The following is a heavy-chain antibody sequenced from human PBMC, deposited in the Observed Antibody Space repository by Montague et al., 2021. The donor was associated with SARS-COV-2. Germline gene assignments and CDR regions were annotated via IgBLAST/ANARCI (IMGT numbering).Heavy chain of an antibody. V-gene: IGHV4-39*01. CDR1: GGSISSSSYY. J-gene: IGHJ5*02. CDR3: ARLFCSSTSYCGWWEMNGFDP. CDR2: ISYSGST. Sequence: SETLSLTCTVSGGSISSSSYYWGWIRQPPGKGLECIGCISYSGSTYYNPSLKSRVTISVDTSKNQFSLKLSSVTAADTAVYYCARLFCSSTSYCGWWEMNGFDPWGQGALVTVSS. D-gene: IGHD2-2*01.